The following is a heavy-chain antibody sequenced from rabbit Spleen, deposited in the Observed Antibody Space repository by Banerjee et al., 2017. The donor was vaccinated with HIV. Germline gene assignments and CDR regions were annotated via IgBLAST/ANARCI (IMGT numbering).Heavy chain of an antibody. CDR2: IYPAKGST. J-gene: IGHJ4*01. CDR3: ARDLVVAIGWNFNL. D-gene: IGHD5-1*01. V-gene: IGHV1S43*01. CDR1: GIDFTNYY. Sequence: QLEESGGGLVQPGGSLTLSCKASGIDFTNYYITWVRQAPGKGLEWIGIIYPAKGSTDYASWVNGRFTISRSTSLHTVDLKMTGLTVADTATYFCARDLVVAIGWNFNLWGPGTLVTVS.